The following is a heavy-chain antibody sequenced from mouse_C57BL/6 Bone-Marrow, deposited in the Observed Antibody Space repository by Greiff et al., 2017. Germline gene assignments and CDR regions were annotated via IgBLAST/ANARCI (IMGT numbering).Heavy chain of an antibody. CDR1: GYSITSGYY. J-gene: IGHJ3*01. D-gene: IGHD3-3*01. CDR2: ISYDGSN. Sequence: VQLQQSGPGLVKPSQSLSLTCSVTGYSITSGYYWNWIRQFPGNKLEWMGYISYDGSNNYNPSLKNRISITRDTSKNQFFLKLNSVTTEDTATYYCARDGTWAYWGQGTLVTVSA. CDR3: ARDGTWAY. V-gene: IGHV3-6*01.